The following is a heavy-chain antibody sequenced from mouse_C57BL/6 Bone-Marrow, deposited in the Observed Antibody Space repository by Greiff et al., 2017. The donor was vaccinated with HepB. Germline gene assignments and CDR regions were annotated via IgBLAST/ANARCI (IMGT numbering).Heavy chain of an antibody. J-gene: IGHJ2*01. CDR3: ARRDITTVVATDFDY. D-gene: IGHD1-1*01. Sequence: EVQLQQSGPELVKPGASVKISCKASGYTFTDYYMNWVKQSHGKSLEWIGDINPNNGGTSYNQKFKGKATLTVDKSSSTAYMELRSLTSEDSAVYYCARRDITTVVATDFDYWGQGTTLTVSS. CDR2: INPNNGGT. CDR1: GYTFTDYY. V-gene: IGHV1-26*01.